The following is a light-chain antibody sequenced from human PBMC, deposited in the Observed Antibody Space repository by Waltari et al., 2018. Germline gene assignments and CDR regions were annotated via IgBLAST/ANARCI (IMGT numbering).Light chain of an antibody. CDR2: DAS. CDR1: QTISSN. Sequence: EIVMTQSPATLSVSPGARATLSCRASQTISSNLAWYQQKRGQAPRLLIYDASARATGIPATFSGSGSGTEFTLTIDSLQSEDFAVYYCQQYDDWPVTFGQGTRLEI. CDR3: QQYDDWPVT. J-gene: IGKJ5*01. V-gene: IGKV3-15*01.